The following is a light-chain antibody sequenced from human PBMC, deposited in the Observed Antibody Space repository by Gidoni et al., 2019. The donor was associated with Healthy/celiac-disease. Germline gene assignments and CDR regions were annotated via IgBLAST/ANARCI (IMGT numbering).Light chain of an antibody. CDR2: DAS. CDR3: QQRSNWPPWT. CDR1: QSVSSY. Sequence: ESVLTQSRATLSLSPGERATLSCRASQSVSSYLAWYQQKPGQAPRLLIYDASNRATGIPARFSGSGSGTDFTLTISSLEPEDFAVYYCQQRSNWPPWTFGQGTKVEIK. V-gene: IGKV3-11*01. J-gene: IGKJ1*01.